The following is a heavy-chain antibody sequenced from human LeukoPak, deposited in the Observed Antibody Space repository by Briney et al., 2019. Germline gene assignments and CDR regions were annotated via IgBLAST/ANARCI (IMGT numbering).Heavy chain of an antibody. CDR3: ARGPIGDYSEDAFDI. V-gene: IGHV3-48*03. J-gene: IGHJ3*02. D-gene: IGHD4-17*01. CDR1: GFTFSSYE. Sequence: PGGSLRLSCVASGFTFSSYEMNWVRQAPGKGLEWVSYISSSGSTIYYADSVKGRFTISRDNAKNLLYLQMNSLRAEDTAVYYCARGPIGDYSEDAFDIWGQGSMVTVSS. CDR2: ISSSGSTI.